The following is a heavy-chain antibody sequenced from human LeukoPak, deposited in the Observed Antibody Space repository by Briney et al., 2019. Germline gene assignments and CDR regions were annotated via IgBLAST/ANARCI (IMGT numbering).Heavy chain of an antibody. J-gene: IGHJ4*02. D-gene: IGHD1-26*01. Sequence: SVKVSCKASGGTFSSYAISWVRQAPGQGLEWMGRIIPILGIANYAQKFQGRVTITADKSTSTAYMELSSLRSEDTAVYYRARELRSVGGGTGNYFDYWGQGTLVTVSS. CDR2: IIPILGIA. CDR1: GGTFSSYA. CDR3: ARELRSVGGGTGNYFDY. V-gene: IGHV1-69*04.